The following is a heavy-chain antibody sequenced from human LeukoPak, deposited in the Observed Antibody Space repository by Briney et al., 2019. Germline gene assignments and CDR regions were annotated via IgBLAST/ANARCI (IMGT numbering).Heavy chain of an antibody. J-gene: IGHJ4*02. CDR2: ISYGGSNK. CDR1: RFTFTRYW. CDR3: ARAPTTVVTRGATLDY. V-gene: IGHV3-30-3*01. D-gene: IGHD4-23*01. Sequence: PGGSLRLSCAASRFTFTRYWMSWVRQAPGKGLEWVAVISYGGSNKYYADSVKGRFTISGDNSKNTLYLQMNSLRAEDTAVYYCARAPTTVVTRGATLDYWGQGTLVTVSS.